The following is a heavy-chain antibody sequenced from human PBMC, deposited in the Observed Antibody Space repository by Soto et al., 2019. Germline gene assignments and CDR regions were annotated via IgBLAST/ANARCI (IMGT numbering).Heavy chain of an antibody. Sequence: GASVKVSCKASGYTFTSYGISWVRQAPGQGLEWMGWISAYNGNTNYAQKLQGRVTINPDTSKNQFSLQLNSVTPEDTAVYYCARESYHYDYVWGSYRSRHNWFDPWGQGTLVTVSS. CDR1: GYTFTSYG. J-gene: IGHJ5*02. V-gene: IGHV1-18*01. CDR3: ARESYHYDYVWGSYRSRHNWFDP. D-gene: IGHD3-16*02. CDR2: ISAYNGNT.